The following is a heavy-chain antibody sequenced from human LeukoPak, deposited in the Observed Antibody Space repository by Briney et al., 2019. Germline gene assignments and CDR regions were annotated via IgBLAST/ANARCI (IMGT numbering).Heavy chain of an antibody. CDR2: ISTIGSTI. J-gene: IGHJ4*02. V-gene: IGHV3-48*04. CDR1: GFIFSAYS. CDR3: ARRGLGRWTFDS. D-gene: IGHD3/OR15-3a*01. Sequence: PGGSLRLSCAASGFIFSAYSMNWVRQAPGKGLEWVSYISTIGSTIYYAHSVKGRFTIPRDNVKYSLYLQMNSLSAEDTAVCSCARRGLGRWTFDSWGQGTLVTVSS.